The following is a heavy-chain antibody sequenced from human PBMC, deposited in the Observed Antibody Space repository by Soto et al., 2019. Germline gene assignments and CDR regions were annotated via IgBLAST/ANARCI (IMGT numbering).Heavy chain of an antibody. V-gene: IGHV2-5*02. CDR2: IYWDDAQ. CDR3: AQQRDDYRGFKS. J-gene: IGHJ5*01. CDR1: GFSFSINGVA. Sequence: QITLKESGPTLVKPTQTLTLTCTFSGFSFSINGVAVGWIRQPPGQALEWLALIYWDDAQRYNPSLKNTLTITKDTSRNHVVLTMTNMDPVDTATYYCAQQRDDYRGFKSWGQGTLVTVSS. D-gene: IGHD4-17*01.